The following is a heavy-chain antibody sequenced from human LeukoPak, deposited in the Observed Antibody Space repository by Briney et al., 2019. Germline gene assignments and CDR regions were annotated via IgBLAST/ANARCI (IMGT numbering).Heavy chain of an antibody. CDR3: ARGSGFADY. CDR2: IYYSGST. D-gene: IGHD3-10*01. V-gene: IGHV4-59*01. J-gene: IGHJ4*02. Sequence: SETLSLTCTVSGGSISSYYGSWIRQPPGRGLEWIGYIYYSGSTNYNPSLKSRATISVDTSKNQFSLKLSSVTAADTAAYYCARGSGFADYWGQGTLVTVSS. CDR1: GGSISSYY.